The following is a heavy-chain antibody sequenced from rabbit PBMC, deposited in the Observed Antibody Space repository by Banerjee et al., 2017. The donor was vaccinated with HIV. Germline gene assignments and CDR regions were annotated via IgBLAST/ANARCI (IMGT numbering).Heavy chain of an antibody. CDR3: ARDHVYDGFAGYGEPTGRLDL. J-gene: IGHJ3*01. CDR1: GFSFSSSYW. D-gene: IGHD4-2*01. V-gene: IGHV1S40*01. Sequence: QSLEESGGDLVKPGASLTLTCTASGFSFSSSYWICWVRQAPGKGLEWIACIYTDYGSTYYASWAKGRFTISKTSSTTVTLQMTSLTAADTATYFCARDHVYDGFAGYGEPTGRLDLWGQGTLVTVS. CDR2: IYTDYGST.